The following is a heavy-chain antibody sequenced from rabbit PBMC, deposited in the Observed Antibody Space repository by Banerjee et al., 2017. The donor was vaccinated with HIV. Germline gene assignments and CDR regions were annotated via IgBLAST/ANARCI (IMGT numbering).Heavy chain of an antibody. D-gene: IGHD2-1*01. CDR2: INASTGKP. CDR1: GFSFSDRDV. Sequence: QEQLVESGGGLVQPEGSLTLTCKASGFSFSDRDVMCWVRQAPGKGLQWIACINASTGKPVYATWASGRFTISRTSSTTVTLHMTSLTAADRATYFCARDLVGVIGWNFGWWGPGTLVTVS. J-gene: IGHJ4*01. CDR3: ARDLVGVIGWNFGW. V-gene: IGHV1S45*01.